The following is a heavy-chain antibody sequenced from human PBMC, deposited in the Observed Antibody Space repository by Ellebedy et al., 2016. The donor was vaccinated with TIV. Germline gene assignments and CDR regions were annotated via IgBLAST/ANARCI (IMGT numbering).Heavy chain of an antibody. J-gene: IGHJ6*02. CDR3: ARDLGRYGMDV. CDR1: GASITSYY. Sequence: MPSETLSLTCTVSGASITSYYWSWIRQPPGKGLQWIAIIYYGGDIGYNPPLKSRATISLDTPKNQFSLDLTSVTAADTATYYCARDLGRYGMDVWGQGTTVTVSS. CDR2: IYYGGDI. V-gene: IGHV4-59*01.